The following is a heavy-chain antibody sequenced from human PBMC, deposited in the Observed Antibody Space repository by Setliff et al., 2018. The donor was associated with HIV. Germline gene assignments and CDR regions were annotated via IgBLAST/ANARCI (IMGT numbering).Heavy chain of an antibody. J-gene: IGHJ4*02. D-gene: IGHD2-2*01. CDR1: GYTFTSYS. CDR3: ARKDGVGYCDSNSCYGIGPIDF. Sequence: ASVKVSCKASGYTFTSYSMHWVRQAPGQRLEWMGWLRTGTGDTSYSEKFQGRLTITRDTSTSTAYMELRSLRSDDTAGYYCARKDGVGYCDSNSCYGIGPIDFWGQGSLVTVSS. V-gene: IGHV1-3*04. CDR2: LRTGTGDT.